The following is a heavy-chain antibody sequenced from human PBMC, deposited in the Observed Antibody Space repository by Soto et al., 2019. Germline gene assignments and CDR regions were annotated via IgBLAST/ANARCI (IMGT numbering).Heavy chain of an antibody. CDR2: ISTFNGKT. V-gene: IGHV1-18*01. CDR1: RYTFTSHG. J-gene: IGHJ3*01. CDR3: ARLLTEGATFREDAFDL. Sequence: QVQLVQSGGDVKTPGASVKVSCTSSRYTFTSHGIAWVRQAPGQGLEWMGWISTFNGKTDYAQKFQGRVTMTADTLTSTVNMELRSLRSDDTAVYYCARLLTEGATFREDAFDLWGQGTKVTVSS. D-gene: IGHD1-26*01.